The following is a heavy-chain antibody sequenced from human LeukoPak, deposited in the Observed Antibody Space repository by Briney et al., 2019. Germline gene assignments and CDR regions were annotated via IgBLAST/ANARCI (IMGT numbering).Heavy chain of an antibody. J-gene: IGHJ4*02. CDR1: GGSISSSSYY. Sequence: NPSETLSLTCTVSGGSISSSSYYWGWTRQPPGKGLEWIGSIYYSGSTYYNPSLKSRVTISVDTSKTQFSLKLSSVTAADTAVYYCATDVHSENNWNYYWGQGTLVTVSS. D-gene: IGHD1-7*01. V-gene: IGHV4-39*01. CDR2: IYYSGST. CDR3: ATDVHSENNWNYY.